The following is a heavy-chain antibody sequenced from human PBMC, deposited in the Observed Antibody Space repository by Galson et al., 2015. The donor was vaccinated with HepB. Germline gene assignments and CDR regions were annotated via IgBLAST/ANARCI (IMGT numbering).Heavy chain of an antibody. CDR1: GFSFTSHW. CDR2: MYPGDSDI. V-gene: IGHV5-51*01. CDR3: ARPGPRGDYFGF. D-gene: IGHD3-10*01. Sequence: QSGAEVKKPGETLKISCQTSGFSFTSHWIAWVRQMPGKGLEWMGVMYPGDSDIRYSPSFQGQVTISADTSITTAYLQWSSLKASDTAMYYCARPGPRGDYFGFWGQGTLVTVSS. J-gene: IGHJ4*02.